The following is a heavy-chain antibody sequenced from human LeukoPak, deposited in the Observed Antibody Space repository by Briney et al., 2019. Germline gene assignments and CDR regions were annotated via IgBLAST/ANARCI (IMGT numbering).Heavy chain of an antibody. D-gene: IGHD5-18*01. CDR3: ARAAMVDQYVDY. V-gene: IGHV4-61*01. Sequence: SETLSLTCTVSGGSVSSGRYYWSWIRQPTGKGLEWIGYIYYSGSTNYNPSLKSRVTISVDTSKNQFSLKLSSVTAADTAVYYCARAAMVDQYVDYWGQGTLVTVSS. CDR1: GGSVSSGRYY. CDR2: IYYSGST. J-gene: IGHJ4*02.